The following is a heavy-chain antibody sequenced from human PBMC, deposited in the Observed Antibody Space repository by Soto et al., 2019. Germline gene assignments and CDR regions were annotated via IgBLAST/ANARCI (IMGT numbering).Heavy chain of an antibody. J-gene: IGHJ6*02. CDR2: IYPSGIT. D-gene: IGHD1-20*01. Sequence: PSETLSLTCFVSGGSISSTNWWSWVRQPPGKGLEWIGEIYPSGITNYNPSLESRVTLSIDKSKNQLSLRLSSVTAADTAVYYCARDRDNGLLLRYGMDVWGQRTNVTVSS. CDR3: ARDRDNGLLLRYGMDV. V-gene: IGHV4-4*02. CDR1: GGSISSTNW.